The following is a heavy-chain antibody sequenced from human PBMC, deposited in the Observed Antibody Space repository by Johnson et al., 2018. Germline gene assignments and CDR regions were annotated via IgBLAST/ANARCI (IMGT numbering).Heavy chain of an antibody. J-gene: IGHJ3*02. V-gene: IGHV3-13*01. D-gene: IGHD2-21*02. CDR3: ARGDFVEAFDI. Sequence: EVQLVESGGGLVQPGGSLRLSCAASGFTFSSYDMHWVRQATGKGLEWVSAIGTAGDTYYPGSVKGRFTISRENAANSLYLQMNSLRAGDTAVYYCARGDFVEAFDIWGQGTMVTVSS. CDR2: IGTAGDT. CDR1: GFTFSSYD.